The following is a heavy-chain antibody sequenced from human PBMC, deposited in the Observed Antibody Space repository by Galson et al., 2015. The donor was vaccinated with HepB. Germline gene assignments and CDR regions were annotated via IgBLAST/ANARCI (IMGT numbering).Heavy chain of an antibody. J-gene: IGHJ4*02. V-gene: IGHV5-10-1*01. CDR1: GYSFSSHW. CDR2: IDPDDSST. Sequence: QSGAEVKKPGESLRISCKGSGYSFSSHWISWVRQTPGKGLEWLGRIDPDDSSTNYNPSFQGPIAFSADKSTSTAYLQWSTLRASDTAIYYCARHYNWNDYLDFWGQGTLVTVSS. D-gene: IGHD1-1*01. CDR3: ARHYNWNDYLDF.